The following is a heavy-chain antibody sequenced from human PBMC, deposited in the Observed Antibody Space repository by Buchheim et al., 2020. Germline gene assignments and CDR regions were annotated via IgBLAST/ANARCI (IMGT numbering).Heavy chain of an antibody. CDR1: GFSFSGYA. Sequence: EVQLVDSGGGLVQPGESLRLSCAASGFSFSGYAMSWVRQAPGKGLEWVSSISCSGASTFNADSVKGRFTISRANSKNMLYLQMNSLRAEDTAVYFCAKGSRGYTNYYFDYWGQGTL. V-gene: IGHV3-23*04. CDR3: AKGSRGYTNYYFDY. J-gene: IGHJ4*02. CDR2: ISCSGAST. D-gene: IGHD4-11*01.